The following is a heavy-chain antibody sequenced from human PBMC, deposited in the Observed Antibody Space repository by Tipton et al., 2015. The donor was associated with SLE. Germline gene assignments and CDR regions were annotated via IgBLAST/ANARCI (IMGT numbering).Heavy chain of an antibody. CDR1: GGSFSGYY. CDR2: IYTSGST. D-gene: IGHD1-20*01. Sequence: TLSLTCAVYGGSFSGYYWSWIRQPPGKGLEWIGYIYTSGSTNYNPSLKSRVTISVDTSKNQFSLKLSSVTAADTAVYYCARDRNWNPYYGMDVWGQGTTVTVSS. CDR3: ARDRNWNPYYGMDV. J-gene: IGHJ6*02. V-gene: IGHV4-4*09.